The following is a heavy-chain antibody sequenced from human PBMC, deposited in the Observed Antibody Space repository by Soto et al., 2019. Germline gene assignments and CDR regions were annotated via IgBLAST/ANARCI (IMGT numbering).Heavy chain of an antibody. J-gene: IGHJ5*01. Sequence: EVQLVESGGGLVQPGGSLRLSCVASGFTFSNYWIHWVRQAPGEGLVWVSRIKGDVITTNYADSVKGRFTISRDNAKNTVFLRMNSLRAAYTAVYYCARGAFGAYFLDSWAQGTLVIVS. V-gene: IGHV3-74*01. CDR3: ARGAFGAYFLDS. D-gene: IGHD3-3*01. CDR1: GFTFSNYW. CDR2: IKGDVITT.